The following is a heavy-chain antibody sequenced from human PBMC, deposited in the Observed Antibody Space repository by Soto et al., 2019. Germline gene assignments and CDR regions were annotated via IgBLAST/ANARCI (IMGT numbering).Heavy chain of an antibody. D-gene: IGHD5-12*01. J-gene: IGHJ3*02. CDR2: ISPYNGNT. Sequence: PGQGLEWLGWISPYNGNTNYAQKFQGRITMTTDTSTSTVYMDLRSLRTDDTAVYYCARDQTKWLTDAFDIWGQGTMVVVSS. V-gene: IGHV1-18*01. CDR3: ARDQTKWLTDAFDI.